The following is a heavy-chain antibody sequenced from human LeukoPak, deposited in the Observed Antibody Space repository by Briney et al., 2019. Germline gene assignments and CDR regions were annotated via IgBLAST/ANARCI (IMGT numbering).Heavy chain of an antibody. CDR3: ARHGFAGAFQH. J-gene: IGHJ1*01. V-gene: IGHV4-34*01. D-gene: IGHD3-10*01. Sequence: SETLSLTCTVYGGSFSGYYWSWIRQPPGKGLEWIGEMNHSGSTNYSPSLKSRVIVSVDTSKNQFSLKLTSVTAADTAVYYCARHGFAGAFQHWGQGTLVTVSS. CDR2: MNHSGST. CDR1: GGSFSGYY.